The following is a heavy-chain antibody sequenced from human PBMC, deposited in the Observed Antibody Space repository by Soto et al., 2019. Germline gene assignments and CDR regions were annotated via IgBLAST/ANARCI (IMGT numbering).Heavy chain of an antibody. CDR3: TRQVVYYYYGMDV. Sequence: VVSRILSCAASGFTFSGSAMHWVRQASGKGLEWVGRIRSKANSYATAYAASVKGRFTISRDDSKNTAYLQMNSLKTEDTAVYYCTRQVVYYYYGMDVWGQGTTVTVSS. CDR1: GFTFSGSA. CDR2: IRSKANSYAT. V-gene: IGHV3-73*01. D-gene: IGHD2-15*01. J-gene: IGHJ6*02.